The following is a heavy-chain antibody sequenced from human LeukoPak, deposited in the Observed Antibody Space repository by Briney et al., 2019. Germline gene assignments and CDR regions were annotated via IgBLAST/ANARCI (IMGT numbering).Heavy chain of an antibody. V-gene: IGHV1-24*01. CDR2: FDPEDGET. Sequence: GESLKISCKGSGYSINNYWIGWVRQAPGKGLEWMGGFDPEDGETIYAQKFQGRVTMTEDTSTDTAYMELSSLRSEDTAVYYCATVDEYYFDYWGQGTLVTVSS. J-gene: IGHJ4*02. CDR1: GYSINNYW. CDR3: ATVDEYYFDY.